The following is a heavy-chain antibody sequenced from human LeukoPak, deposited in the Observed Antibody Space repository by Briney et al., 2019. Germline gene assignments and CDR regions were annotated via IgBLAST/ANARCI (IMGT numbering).Heavy chain of an antibody. CDR3: ARASGVDSSSPAPFDY. J-gene: IGHJ4*02. D-gene: IGHD6-6*01. Sequence: GGSLRLSCAASGFNFSSYEMNWVRQAPGKGLEWVSYISSSGSTIYYADSVKGRFTISRDNAKNSLYLQMNSLRAEDTAVYYCARASGVDSSSPAPFDYWGQGTLVTVSS. CDR2: ISSSGSTI. V-gene: IGHV3-48*03. CDR1: GFNFSSYE.